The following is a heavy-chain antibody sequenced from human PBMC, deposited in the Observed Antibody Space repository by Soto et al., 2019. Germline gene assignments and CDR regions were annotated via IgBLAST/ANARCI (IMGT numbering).Heavy chain of an antibody. CDR1: GFTFSSYA. V-gene: IGHV3-30-3*01. D-gene: IGHD6-13*01. CDR2: ISYDGSNK. CDR3: ARGGYSSSWLHWFDP. J-gene: IGHJ5*02. Sequence: VGSLRLSCAASGFTFSSYAMHWVRQAPGKGLEWVAVISYDGSNKYYADSVKGRFTISRDNSKNTLYLQMNSLRAEDTAVYYCARGGYSSSWLHWFDPWGQGTLVTVSS.